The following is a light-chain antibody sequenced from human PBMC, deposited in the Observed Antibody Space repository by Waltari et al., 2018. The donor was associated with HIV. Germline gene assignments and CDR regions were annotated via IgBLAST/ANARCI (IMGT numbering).Light chain of an antibody. CDR2: STT. Sequence: GHRVTTTCRARLTTGDYVNWYQQKPGAAPTLLIYSTTSLQPGVPSRFSGSGSGTDFALTISSLRSEDFATYYCEQIYNIPLFTFGPGTKVDIK. CDR3: EQIYNIPLFT. J-gene: IGKJ3*01. CDR1: LTTGDY. V-gene: IGKV1-39*01.